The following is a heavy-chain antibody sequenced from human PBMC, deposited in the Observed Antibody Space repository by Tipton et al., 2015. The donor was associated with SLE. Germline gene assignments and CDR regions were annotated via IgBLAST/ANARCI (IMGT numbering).Heavy chain of an antibody. CDR1: GGSLSSYH. V-gene: IGHV4-59*13. CDR2: IYYSGNT. Sequence: GLVKPSETLYLTCTVSGGSLSSYHWSWIRQPPGKGLEWVGYIYYSGNTYYSPSLKSRVTISVDTSKNQFSLKLTSVTAADTAVYFCAREWADDAFDIWGRGTRVTVSS. CDR3: AREWADDAFDI. J-gene: IGHJ3*02.